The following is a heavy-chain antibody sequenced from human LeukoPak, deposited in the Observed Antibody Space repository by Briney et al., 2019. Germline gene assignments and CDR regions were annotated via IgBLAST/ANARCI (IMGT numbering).Heavy chain of an antibody. CDR1: GFTFYNYA. CDR3: ARGPDAPEGAPSFYHYMDV. CDR2: IYGKGYSI. V-gene: IGHV3-23*05. Sequence: GGSLRLSCVPSGFTFYNYAMTWVRQAPGKGVEGVSSIYGKGYSILCTDSVGGGFTLSRDNSRNTLYLEMKNLRAEDTAVYYCARGPDAPEGAPSFYHYMDVWGKGTTVSVS. D-gene: IGHD2/OR15-2a*01. J-gene: IGHJ6*03.